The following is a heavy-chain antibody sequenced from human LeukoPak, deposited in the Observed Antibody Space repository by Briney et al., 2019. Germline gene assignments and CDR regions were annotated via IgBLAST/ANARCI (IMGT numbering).Heavy chain of an antibody. V-gene: IGHV3-66*01. CDR2: TYSGGST. Sequence: GGSLRLSCVPSGLTVSSNYMSWVRQASGKGLEWVSVTYSGGSTDYADSVKGRFTISRDNSKNTLYLQVNSLRVEDTAVYYCAGGLGYARSYWGQGTLVTVSS. J-gene: IGHJ4*02. CDR1: GLTVSSNY. D-gene: IGHD2-2*01. CDR3: AGGLGYARSY.